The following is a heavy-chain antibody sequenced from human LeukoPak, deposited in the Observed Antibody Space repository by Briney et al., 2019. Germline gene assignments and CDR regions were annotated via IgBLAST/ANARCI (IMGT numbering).Heavy chain of an antibody. Sequence: KTSETLSLTCTVSGGSISSSSYYWGWIRQPPGKGLEWIGSIYYSGSTYYNPSLKSRVTISVDTSKNQFSLKLSSVTAADTAVYYCARSPYGTYYDFLTGPFDPWGQGTLVTVSS. CDR2: IYYSGST. V-gene: IGHV4-39*07. D-gene: IGHD3-9*01. J-gene: IGHJ5*02. CDR1: GGSISSSSYY. CDR3: ARSPYGTYYDFLTGPFDP.